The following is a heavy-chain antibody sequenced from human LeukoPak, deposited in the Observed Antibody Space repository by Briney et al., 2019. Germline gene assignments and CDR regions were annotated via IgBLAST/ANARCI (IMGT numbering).Heavy chain of an antibody. Sequence: GGSLRLSCAASGFTFRGYWMSWVRQAPGKGLEWVANIKDDGSEKNYVDSVKGRFTISRDNAKNSLSLQVNSLRAEDTAVYYCAKKGYYDGSGYYMYYFDHWGQGTLVTVSS. CDR3: AKKGYYDGSGYYMYYFDH. V-gene: IGHV3-7*03. CDR1: GFTFRGYW. CDR2: IKDDGSEK. D-gene: IGHD3-22*01. J-gene: IGHJ4*02.